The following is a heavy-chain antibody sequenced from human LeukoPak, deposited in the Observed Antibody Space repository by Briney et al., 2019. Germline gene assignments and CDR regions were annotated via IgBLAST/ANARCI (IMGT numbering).Heavy chain of an antibody. CDR1: GGSFSGYY. J-gene: IGHJ5*02. CDR3: ARGGYYYGSGSRWFDP. D-gene: IGHD3-10*01. V-gene: IGHV4-34*01. Sequence: PSETLSLTCAVYGGSFSGYYWSWIRQPPGKGLEWIGEINHSGSTNYNPSLKSRVTISVDTSKNQFSLKLSSVTAADTAVYYCARGGYYYGSGSRWFDPWGQGTLVTVSS. CDR2: INHSGST.